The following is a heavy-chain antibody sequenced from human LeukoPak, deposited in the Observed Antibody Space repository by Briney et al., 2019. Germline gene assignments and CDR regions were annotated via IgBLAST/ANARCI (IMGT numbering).Heavy chain of an antibody. V-gene: IGHV3-21*01. CDR2: ISSSSNST. CDR1: GFTFSIYS. Sequence: PGGSLRLSCTASGFTFSIYSMSWVRQAPGKGLEWVSSISSSSNSTYYADSVKGQFTISRDNAKNSLYLRMNSLRAGDTAVYYCARGPSCTSISCYTTGLFDYWGQGTLVTVSS. D-gene: IGHD2-2*01. J-gene: IGHJ4*02. CDR3: ARGPSCTSISCYTTGLFDY.